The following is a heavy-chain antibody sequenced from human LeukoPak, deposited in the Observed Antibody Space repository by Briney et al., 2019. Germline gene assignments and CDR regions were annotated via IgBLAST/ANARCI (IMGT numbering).Heavy chain of an antibody. Sequence: ETLCLTCAVSGDSIRSHYCAWIRQSPGKGLEWIGHIYNCADTDYNPSFMSRLTISLDTSQKQFSPKMTSLATLHSAVYYRARGGEGYKGDAFVVWG. CDR2: IYNCADT. D-gene: IGHD5-24*01. V-gene: IGHV4-59*11. J-gene: IGHJ3*01. CDR3: ARGGEGYKGDAFVV. CDR1: GDSIRSHY.